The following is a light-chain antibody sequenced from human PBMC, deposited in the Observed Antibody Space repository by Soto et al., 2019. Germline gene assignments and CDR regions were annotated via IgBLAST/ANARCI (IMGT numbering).Light chain of an antibody. CDR3: QTWGTGIHWV. Sequence: QLVLTQSPSASASLGASXKLTCTLSSGHSSYAIAWHQQQPEKGPRYLMKLNSDGSHSKGDGIPDRFSGSSSGAERYLTISSLQSEDEADYYCQTWGTGIHWVFGGGTKLTVL. J-gene: IGLJ3*02. CDR2: LNSDGSH. CDR1: SGHSSYA. V-gene: IGLV4-69*01.